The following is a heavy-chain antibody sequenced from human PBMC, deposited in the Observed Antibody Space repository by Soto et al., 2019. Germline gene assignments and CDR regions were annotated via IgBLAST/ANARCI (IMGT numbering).Heavy chain of an antibody. CDR2: INPNSGGT. V-gene: IGHV1-2*04. CDR3: ARDRGGNRIAAAGTWYNWFDP. Sequence: SVKVSCNASGYTFTGDYMHWVRQAPVQGLEWMGWINPNSGGTNYAQKFQGWVTMTRDTSISTAYMELSRLRSDDTAVYYCARDRGGNRIAAAGTWYNWFDPWGQGTLVTVSS. D-gene: IGHD6-13*01. CDR1: GYTFTGDY. J-gene: IGHJ5*02.